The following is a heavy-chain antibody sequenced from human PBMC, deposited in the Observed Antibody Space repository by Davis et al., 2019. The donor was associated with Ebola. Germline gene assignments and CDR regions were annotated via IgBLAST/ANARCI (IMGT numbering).Heavy chain of an antibody. V-gene: IGHV5-10-1*01. J-gene: IGHJ6*02. CDR1: GYSFTSYW. CDR3: ARFYGDHGYYYGMDV. D-gene: IGHD4-17*01. Sequence: GESLKISCPGSGYSFTSYWISWVRQMPGKGLEWMGRIDPSDSYTNYSPSFQGHVTISADKSISTAYLQWSSLKASDTAMYYCARFYGDHGYYYGMDVWGQGTTVTVSS. CDR2: IDPSDSYT.